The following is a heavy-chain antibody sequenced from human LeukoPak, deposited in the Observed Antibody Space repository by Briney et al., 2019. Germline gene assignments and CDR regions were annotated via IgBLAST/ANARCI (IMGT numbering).Heavy chain of an antibody. CDR1: VGSFRGYY. D-gene: IGHD2-15*01. J-gene: IGHJ5*02. Sequence: SETLSLTCAVYVGSFRGYYWSWIRQPPGKGLEWIGEINHSGSTNYNPSLKSRVTISVDTSKNQFSLKLSSVTAADTAVYYCARGRGYCSGGSCYWGWFNWFDPWGQGTLVAVSS. CDR3: ARGRGYCSGGSCYWGWFNWFDP. CDR2: INHSGST. V-gene: IGHV4-34*01.